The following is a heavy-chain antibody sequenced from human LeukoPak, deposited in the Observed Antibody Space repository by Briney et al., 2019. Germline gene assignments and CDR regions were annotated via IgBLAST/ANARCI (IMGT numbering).Heavy chain of an antibody. CDR1: GFTFSNYG. Sequence: GGSLRLSCAASGFTFSNYGMHWVRQAPGKGLEWLAFMRYDGSNTHYADSVKGRFTISRDNSKNTLSLQMNSLRAEDTAVYYCANLRESFWIPEFDYWGQGTLVTVSS. CDR2: MRYDGSNT. D-gene: IGHD1-1*01. CDR3: ANLRESFWIPEFDY. J-gene: IGHJ4*02. V-gene: IGHV3-30*02.